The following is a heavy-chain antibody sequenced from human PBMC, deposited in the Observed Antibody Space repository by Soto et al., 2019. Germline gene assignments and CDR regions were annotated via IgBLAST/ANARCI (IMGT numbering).Heavy chain of an antibody. D-gene: IGHD2-8*01. CDR3: ARGVHCTNGVCYDYYYYYGMDV. CDR2: IWYDGSNK. CDR1: GFTFSSYG. Sequence: QVQLVESGGGVVQPGRSLRLSCAASGFTFSSYGMHWVRQAPGKGLEWVAVIWYDGSNKYYADSVKGRFTISRDNSKNTLYLQMNSLRAEDTAVYYCARGVHCTNGVCYDYYYYYGMDVWGQGTTVTVSS. V-gene: IGHV3-33*01. J-gene: IGHJ6*02.